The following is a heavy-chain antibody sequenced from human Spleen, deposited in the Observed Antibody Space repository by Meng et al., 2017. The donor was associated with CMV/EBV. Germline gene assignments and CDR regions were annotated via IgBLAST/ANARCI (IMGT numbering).Heavy chain of an antibody. V-gene: IGHV5-51*01. J-gene: IGHJ3*02. CDR2: IYPGDSDT. CDR3: ARHGTVITPTESDAFDI. Sequence: GESLKISCKGSGYSFTSYWIGWVRQMPGKGLEWMGIIYPGDSDTRYSPSFQGQVTISADKSISTAYLQWSSLKASDTAMYYCARHGTVITPTESDAFDIRGQGTMVTVSS. D-gene: IGHD4-23*01. CDR1: GYSFTSYW.